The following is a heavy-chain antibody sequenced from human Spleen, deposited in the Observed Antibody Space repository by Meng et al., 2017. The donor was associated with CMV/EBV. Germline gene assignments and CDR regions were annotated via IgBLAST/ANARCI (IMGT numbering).Heavy chain of an antibody. CDR1: GGSVSEYF. J-gene: IGHJ4*02. CDR3: ARHRDYGGNIDS. V-gene: IGHV4-34*01. Sequence: CAVNGGSVSEYFWIWIRQPPGKGLEWIGEINDSGGTRYNPSLESRLTISVDTSKNRFSLKLTSVTAADTAVYYCARHRDYGGNIDSWGQGTLVTVSS. D-gene: IGHD4-23*01. CDR2: INDSGGT.